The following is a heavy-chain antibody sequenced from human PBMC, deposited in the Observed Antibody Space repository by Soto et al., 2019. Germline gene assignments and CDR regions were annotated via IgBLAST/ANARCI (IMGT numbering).Heavy chain of an antibody. CDR2: IYTGGST. V-gene: IGHV3-53*02. Sequence: EVQMVETGGGLSQPGGSLRLSCAVSGFIVSSKYMTWVRQAPGKGLEWVSVIYTGGSTHYADSARGRFTISRDSSKNTLYLQMNSLRAGDAAVYYWTTYTGYGMDVWGQGTKVIGSS. CDR1: GFIVSSKY. J-gene: IGHJ6*02. CDR3: TTYTGYGMDV. D-gene: IGHD3-16*01.